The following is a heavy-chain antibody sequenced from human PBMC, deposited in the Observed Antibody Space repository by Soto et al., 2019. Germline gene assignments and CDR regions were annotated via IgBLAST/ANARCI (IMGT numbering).Heavy chain of an antibody. CDR3: AREYTETPAGHTPVSVEY. Sequence: SETLSLTCSVSGDSISSCYWSWIRQSAGKGLEWIGRTYITGDTNYNPSLKSRVTMSLDASKKQLSLKLSSVTAADTAVYYCAREYTETPAGHTPVSVEYWGQGTLVT. D-gene: IGHD6-19*01. CDR2: TYITGDT. J-gene: IGHJ4*02. V-gene: IGHV4-4*07. CDR1: GDSISSCY.